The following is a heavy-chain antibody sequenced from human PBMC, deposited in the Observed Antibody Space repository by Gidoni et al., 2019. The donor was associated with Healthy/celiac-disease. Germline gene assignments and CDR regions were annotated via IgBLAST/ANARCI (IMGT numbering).Heavy chain of an antibody. V-gene: IGHV4-38-2*01. D-gene: IGHD5-18*01. CDR1: GYSISSGYY. CDR2: IYHSGST. J-gene: IGHJ3*02. CDR3: ASPSYSYGFGAFDI. Sequence: QGQLQESGPGLGRPSETLPLTYAVSGYSISSGYYWGWIRQPPGKGLEWSGSIYHSGSTYYNPSLKSRVTISVDTSKNQFSLKLSSVTAADTAVYYCASPSYSYGFGAFDIWGQGTMVTVSS.